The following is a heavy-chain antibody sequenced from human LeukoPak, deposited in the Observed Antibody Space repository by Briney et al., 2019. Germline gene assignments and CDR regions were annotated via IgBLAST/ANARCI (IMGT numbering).Heavy chain of an antibody. D-gene: IGHD3-9*01. CDR1: GGSISSYY. CDR2: IYYSGST. CDR3: ARLVGDILTGSNWFDP. J-gene: IGHJ5*02. Sequence: SETLSLTCTVSGGSISSYYGSWIRQPPGKGLEWIGYIYYSGSTNYNPSLKSRVTISVDTSKNQFSLKLSSVTAADTAVYYCARLVGDILTGSNWFDPWGQGTLVTVSS. V-gene: IGHV4-59*08.